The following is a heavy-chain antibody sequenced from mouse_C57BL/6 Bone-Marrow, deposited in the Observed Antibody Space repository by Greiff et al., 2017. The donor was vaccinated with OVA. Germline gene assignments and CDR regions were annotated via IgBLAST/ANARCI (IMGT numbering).Heavy chain of an antibody. J-gene: IGHJ2*01. CDR3: ARRLLRLRGYFDY. CDR1: GFNIKNTY. V-gene: IGHV14-3*01. D-gene: IGHD3-2*02. Sequence: EVKLQESVAELVRPGASVKLSCTASGFNIKNTYMHWVKQRPEQGLEWIGRIDPANGNTKYDPKFQGKATITADTSSNTAYLQLSSLTSEDTAIYYGARRLLRLRGYFDYWGQGPTLTVSS. CDR2: IDPANGNT.